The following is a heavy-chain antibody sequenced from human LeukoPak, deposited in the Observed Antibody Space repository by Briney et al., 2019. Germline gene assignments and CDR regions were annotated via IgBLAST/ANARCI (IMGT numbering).Heavy chain of an antibody. J-gene: IGHJ5*02. V-gene: IGHV1-69*01. CDR1: GGTFSSYA. D-gene: IGHD6-19*01. CDR2: IIPIFGTA. CDR3: ARDVGIAVAGRNWFDP. Sequence: SVKVSCKASGGTFSSYAISWVRQAPGQGLEWMGGIIPIFGTANYAQKFQGRVTITADESASTAYMELSRLRSEDTAVYYCARDVGIAVAGRNWFDPWGQGTLVTVSS.